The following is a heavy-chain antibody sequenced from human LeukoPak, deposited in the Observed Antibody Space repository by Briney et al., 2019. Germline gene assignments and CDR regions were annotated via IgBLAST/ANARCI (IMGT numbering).Heavy chain of an antibody. Sequence: PSETLSLTCTVSGGSNSSYYWSWIRQPPGKGLEWIGYIYYSGSTNYNPSLKSRVTISVDTSKNQFSLKLSSVTAADTAVYYCARGSVWFGSLSYFDYWGQGTLVTVSS. V-gene: IGHV4-59*01. CDR2: IYYSGST. D-gene: IGHD3-10*01. CDR1: GGSNSSYY. J-gene: IGHJ4*02. CDR3: ARGSVWFGSLSYFDY.